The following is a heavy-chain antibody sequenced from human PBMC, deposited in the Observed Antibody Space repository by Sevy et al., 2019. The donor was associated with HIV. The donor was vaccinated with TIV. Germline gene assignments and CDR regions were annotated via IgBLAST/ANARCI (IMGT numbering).Heavy chain of an antibody. D-gene: IGHD1-1*01. CDR3: VRDVEAHDY. J-gene: IGHJ4*02. CDR1: GYTFSAHY. CDR2: INPHSGGT. Sequence: ASEKVSCKTSGYTFSAHYIHWVRQAPGHGLEWMGRINPHSGGTNYAQNFQGRVIMTRDTSISTAYMELTRLRSDDTAIYYCVRDVEAHDYWGQGTLVTVSS. V-gene: IGHV1-2*02.